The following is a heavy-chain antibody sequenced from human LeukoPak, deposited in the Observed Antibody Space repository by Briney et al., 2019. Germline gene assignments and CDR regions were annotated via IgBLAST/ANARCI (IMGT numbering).Heavy chain of an antibody. V-gene: IGHV3-33*06. CDR1: GFTFSSYG. CDR3: AKDLALYSSGWSFDY. J-gene: IGHJ4*02. CDR2: IWYDGSNK. Sequence: GRSLRLSCAASGFTFSSYGMHWVRQAPGKGLEWVALIWYDGSNKYYADSVKGRFTISRDNSKNTLYVQMNSLRAEDTAVYYCAKDLALYSSGWSFDYWGQGTLVTVSS. D-gene: IGHD6-13*01.